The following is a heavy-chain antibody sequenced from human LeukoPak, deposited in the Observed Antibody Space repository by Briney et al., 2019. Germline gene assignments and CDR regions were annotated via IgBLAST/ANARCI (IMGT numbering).Heavy chain of an antibody. V-gene: IGHV1-8*01. CDR1: GYTFTSYD. CDR3: ARGHHHNYYYDSSGPDY. CDR2: MNPNSGNT. J-gene: IGHJ4*02. D-gene: IGHD3-22*01. Sequence: ASVKVSCKASGYTFTSYDINWVRQATGQGLEWMGWMNPNSGNTSYAQKFQGRVTMTRNTSISTAYMELSSLRSEDTAVYYCARGHHHNYYYDSSGPDYWGQGTLVTVSS.